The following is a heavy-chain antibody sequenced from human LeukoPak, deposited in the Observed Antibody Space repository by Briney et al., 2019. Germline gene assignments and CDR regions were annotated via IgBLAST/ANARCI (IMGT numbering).Heavy chain of an antibody. D-gene: IGHD3-3*01. CDR1: GFTFSSYA. V-gene: IGHV3-23*01. Sequence: GASLRLSCAASGFTFSSYARSWVRQAPGKGLEGVSAISGRGGSTYYAGSVKGRFTISRDNSKTTLYLQINSLRAEDTAVYYCAFPYDFWSGYLAYYGMDVWGQGTTVTVSS. CDR3: AFPYDFWSGYLAYYGMDV. CDR2: ISGRGGST. J-gene: IGHJ6*02.